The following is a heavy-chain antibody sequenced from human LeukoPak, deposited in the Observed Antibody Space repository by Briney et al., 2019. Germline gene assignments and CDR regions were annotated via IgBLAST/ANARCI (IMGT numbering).Heavy chain of an antibody. CDR1: GRSISSYY. CDR3: ARVGSLGYYDSSGYPFRVPQRYYFDY. J-gene: IGHJ4*02. D-gene: IGHD3-22*01. CDR2: IYYSGST. Sequence: SETLSLTCTVSGRSISSYYWSWIRQPPGKGLEWIGYIYYSGSTNYNPSLKSRVTISVDTSKNQFSLKLSSVTAADTAVYYCARVGSLGYYDSSGYPFRVPQRYYFDYWGQGTLVTVSS. V-gene: IGHV4-59*01.